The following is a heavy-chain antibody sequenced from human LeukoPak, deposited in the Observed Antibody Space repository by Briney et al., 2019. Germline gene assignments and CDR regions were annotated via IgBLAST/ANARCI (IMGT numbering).Heavy chain of an antibody. CDR2: IIPILGIA. CDR1: GGTFSSYA. D-gene: IGHD1-26*01. J-gene: IGHJ3*02. CDR3: ARDFSKVIVGATVAFDI. Sequence: GSSVKVSCKASGGTFSSYAISWVRQAPGQGLEWMGRIIPILGIANYAQKFQGRVTITADKSTSTAYIELSSLRSEDTAVYYCARDFSKVIVGATVAFDIWGQGTMVTVSS. V-gene: IGHV1-69*04.